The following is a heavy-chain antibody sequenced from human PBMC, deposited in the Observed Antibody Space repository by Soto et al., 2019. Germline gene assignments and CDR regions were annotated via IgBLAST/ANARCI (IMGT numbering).Heavy chain of an antibody. CDR2: IYYSGSI. CDR1: GGSISSGGYY. V-gene: IGHV4-31*03. Sequence: QVQLQESGPGLVKPSQTLSLTCTVSGGSISSGGYYWSWIRQHPGKGLGWIGYIYYSGSIYYNPSLKSRVTISVDTSKNQFSLKLSSVTAADTAVYYCARVGRDIVVVPAAISHYYYGMDVWGQGTTVTVSS. D-gene: IGHD2-2*01. CDR3: ARVGRDIVVVPAAISHYYYGMDV. J-gene: IGHJ6*02.